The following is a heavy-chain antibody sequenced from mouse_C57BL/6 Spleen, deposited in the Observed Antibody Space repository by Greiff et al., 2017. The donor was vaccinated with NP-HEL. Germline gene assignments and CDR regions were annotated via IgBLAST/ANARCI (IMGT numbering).Heavy chain of an antibody. CDR1: GYTFTSYG. J-gene: IGHJ3*01. CDR3: AREGDYDGRPLFAY. D-gene: IGHD2-4*01. V-gene: IGHV1-81*01. CDR2: IYPRSGNT. Sequence: QVQLKESGAELARPGASVKLSCKASGYTFTSYGISWVKQRTGQGLEWIGEIYPRSGNTYYNEKFKGKATLTADKSSSTAYMELRSLTSEDSAVYFCAREGDYDGRPLFAYWGQGTLVTVSA.